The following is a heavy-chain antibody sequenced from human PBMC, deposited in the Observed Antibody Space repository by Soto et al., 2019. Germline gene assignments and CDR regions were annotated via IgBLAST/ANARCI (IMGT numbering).Heavy chain of an antibody. CDR3: ARDMVYYDSSGYFGFDY. CDR1: GYSFTSYY. Sequence: ASVKVSCKASGYSFTSYYMHWVRQAPGQGPEWMGWISPYNDDTKYAQKFQGRVTMTTDTSTSTAYMELRSLRSDDTAAYYCARDMVYYDSSGYFGFDYWGQGTLVTVSS. J-gene: IGHJ4*02. V-gene: IGHV1-18*04. CDR2: ISPYNDDT. D-gene: IGHD3-22*01.